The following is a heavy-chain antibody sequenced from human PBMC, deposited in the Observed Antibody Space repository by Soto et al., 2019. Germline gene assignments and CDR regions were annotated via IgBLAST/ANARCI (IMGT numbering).Heavy chain of an antibody. CDR3: GRDGALGDTSVVDS. J-gene: IGHJ4*02. CDR1: GFTFSTYG. Sequence: QVQLVEAGGGVVQPGKCLRLSCTASGFTFSTYGLHWVRQAPGKGLEWVAVIWYDGSNKYHGDSLKGRFTISRDNSKNTLYLQMNNLRAEDTAVYYCGRDGALGDTSVVDSWGQGTLVTVSS. CDR2: IWYDGSNK. D-gene: IGHD5-18*01. V-gene: IGHV3-33*01.